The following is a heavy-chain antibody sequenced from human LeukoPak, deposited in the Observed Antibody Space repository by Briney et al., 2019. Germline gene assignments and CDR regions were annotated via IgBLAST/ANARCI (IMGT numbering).Heavy chain of an antibody. CDR1: GYTFTSYY. D-gene: IGHD6-19*01. J-gene: IGHJ4*02. Sequence: ASVKVSCKASGYTFTSYYMHWVRQAPGQGLECMGIINPSGGSTSYAQKFQGRVTMTRDTSTSTVYMELSSLRSEDTAVYYCASCISSGWSTFDYWGQGTLVTVSS. CDR2: INPSGGST. V-gene: IGHV1-46*01. CDR3: ASCISSGWSTFDY.